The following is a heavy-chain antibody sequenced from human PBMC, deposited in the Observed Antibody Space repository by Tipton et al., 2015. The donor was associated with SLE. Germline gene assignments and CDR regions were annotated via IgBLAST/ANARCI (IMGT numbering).Heavy chain of an antibody. D-gene: IGHD3-3*01. V-gene: IGHV4-38-2*02. CDR2: IDYSGTT. CDR1: GYSISSGDY. CDR3: AHDFWSGPLDYFDY. J-gene: IGHJ4*02. Sequence: TLSLTCTVSGYSISSGDYWGWIRQPPGKGLEWIASIDYSGTTYYTPSLKSRVTISVDTSRNQFSLKLSSVTAADTAVYYCAHDFWSGPLDYFDYWGQGILVTVSS.